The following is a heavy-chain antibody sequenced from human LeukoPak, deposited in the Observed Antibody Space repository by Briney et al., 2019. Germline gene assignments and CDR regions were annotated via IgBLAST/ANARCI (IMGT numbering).Heavy chain of an antibody. CDR2: ISGFTSTI. Sequence: GGSLRLSCAASGFTFSTYSMNWVRQAPGRGLEWVSYISGFTSTIYYADSVKGRFTISRDSGKNSLYLQMNSLRDEDTALYYCTRDAATAGTYWYFDLWGRGTLVTVSS. CDR3: TRDAATAGTYWYFDL. D-gene: IGHD6-13*01. J-gene: IGHJ2*01. CDR1: GFTFSTYS. V-gene: IGHV3-48*02.